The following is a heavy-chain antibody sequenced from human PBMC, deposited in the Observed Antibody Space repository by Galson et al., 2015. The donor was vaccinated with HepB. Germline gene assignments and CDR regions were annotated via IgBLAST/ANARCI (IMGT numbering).Heavy chain of an antibody. CDR2: INHSGST. J-gene: IGHJ4*02. CDR1: GGSFSAYY. CDR3: ASWVRYSGYDR. V-gene: IGHV4-34*01. Sequence: SETLSLTCAVYGGSFSAYYWSWIRQPPGKGLEWIGEINHSGSTNYNPSLKSRVTISVDTSKNQFSLKLSSVTAADTAVYYCASWVRYSGYDRWGQGTLVTVSS. D-gene: IGHD5-12*01.